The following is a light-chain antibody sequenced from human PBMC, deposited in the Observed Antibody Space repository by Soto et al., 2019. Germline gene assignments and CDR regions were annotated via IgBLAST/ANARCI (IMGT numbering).Light chain of an antibody. CDR2: DAS. Sequence: EIVLTQSPVTLSLSPGERATLSCRASQSISTYLAWFQQKPGQAPRLLIYDASNRATGIPVRFSGSGSGTDFTLTISSLETEDFAIYYCQQRTTWPPAFGQGTRLEIK. V-gene: IGKV3-11*01. CDR3: QQRTTWPPA. J-gene: IGKJ5*01. CDR1: QSISTY.